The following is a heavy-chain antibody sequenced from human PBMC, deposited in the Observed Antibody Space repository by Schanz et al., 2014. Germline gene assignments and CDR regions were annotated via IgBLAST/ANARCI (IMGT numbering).Heavy chain of an antibody. CDR3: RLWFGELYYGMDV. Sequence: EVHLVESGGGLVKPGGSLRLSCAASGFTFTNAWMSWVRQAPGKGLEWVSAISGSGGSTYYADSVKGRFTISRDNSKNTLYLQMNSLRAEDTAVYYCRLWFGELYYGMDVWGQGTTVTVSS. D-gene: IGHD3-10*01. CDR2: ISGSGGST. CDR1: GFTFTNAW. J-gene: IGHJ6*02. V-gene: IGHV3-23*04.